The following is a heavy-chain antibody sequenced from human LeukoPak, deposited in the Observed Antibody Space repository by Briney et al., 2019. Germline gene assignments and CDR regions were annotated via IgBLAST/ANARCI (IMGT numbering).Heavy chain of an antibody. CDR2: IYYSGRT. V-gene: IGHV4-39*07. D-gene: IGHD1-26*01. CDR1: GGSINSSDYY. CDR3: GSSLAHWDRLDN. Sequence: SETLSLTCPVSGGSINSSDYYWGWIRQPPGKGLEWIGSIYYSGRTNYNPSLKGRVTVSVDTSKNQISLKLSSVTAADTAVYYCGSSLAHWDRLDNWGQGTLVTVSS. J-gene: IGHJ4*02.